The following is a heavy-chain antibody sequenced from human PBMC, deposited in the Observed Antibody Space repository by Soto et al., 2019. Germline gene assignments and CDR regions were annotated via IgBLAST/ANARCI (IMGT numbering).Heavy chain of an antibody. V-gene: IGHV4-59*08. CDR1: GGSISSYY. J-gene: IGHJ3*02. CDR2: IYYSGST. D-gene: IGHD4-4*01. Sequence: SETLSLTCTVSGGSISSYYWSWIRQPPGKGLEWIGYIYYSGSTNYNPSLKSRVTISVDTSKNQFSLRLTSVTAADTAVYYCARLPVDAFDIWGQGTMVTVSS. CDR3: ARLPVDAFDI.